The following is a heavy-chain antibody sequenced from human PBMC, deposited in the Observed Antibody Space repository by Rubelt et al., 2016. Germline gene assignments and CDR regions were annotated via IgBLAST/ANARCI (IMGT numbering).Heavy chain of an antibody. Sequence: EVQLVESGGGLVQPGGSLRLSCAASGFPFRNYWMTWVRQAPGRGLEWVANIKQDGSERNHVDSVKGRFTISRDNAKNSLYLQMNTLRAVDTAVYYCARGVDGYDLYGDYSRLYFDHWGQGTLVTVSS. CDR3: ARGVDGYDLYGDYSRLYFDH. J-gene: IGHJ4*02. V-gene: IGHV3-7*02. CDR1: GFPFRNYW. D-gene: IGHD4-17*01. CDR2: IKQDGSER.